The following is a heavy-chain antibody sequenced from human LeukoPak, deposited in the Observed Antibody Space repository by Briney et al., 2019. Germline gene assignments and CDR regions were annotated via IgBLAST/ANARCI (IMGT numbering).Heavy chain of an antibody. CDR2: ISGSGGST. V-gene: IGHV3-23*01. J-gene: IGHJ4*02. CDR3: AKHIGSYPLYGGHYFDY. D-gene: IGHD3-16*02. CDR1: GFSFSSYA. Sequence: GGSLVLSCAASGFSFSSYAMSGVRPAAGKGLEWVSAISGSGGSTYYADSVKGRITISRDNSKNTLYLQMNSLRAEDTAVYYCAKHIGSYPLYGGHYFDYWGQGTLVTVSS.